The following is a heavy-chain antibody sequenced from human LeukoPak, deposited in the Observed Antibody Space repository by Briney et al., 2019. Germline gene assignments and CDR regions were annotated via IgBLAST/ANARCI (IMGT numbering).Heavy chain of an antibody. V-gene: IGHV4-38-2*02. CDR3: ARDLGLTISHNWFDP. CDR2: VYHTGST. Sequence: SETLSLPCAVSGYSISSGYFWVWIRQSPGKGLQWIGSVYHTGSTYYNPSLESPVTISVDTSKNQFSLNLHSVTAADTAVYYCARDLGLTISHNWFDPWGQGTLVTVFS. D-gene: IGHD3-9*01. CDR1: GYSISSGYF. J-gene: IGHJ5*02.